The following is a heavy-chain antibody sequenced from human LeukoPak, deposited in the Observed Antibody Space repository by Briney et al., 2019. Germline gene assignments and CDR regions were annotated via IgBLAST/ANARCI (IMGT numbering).Heavy chain of an antibody. J-gene: IGHJ4*02. CDR3: ARAQWLVRTDY. Sequence: ASVKVSCKVSGYTLTELSMHWVRQAPGQGLEWMGWISAYNGNTNYAQKLQGRVTMTTDTSTSTAYMELRSLRSDDTAVYYCARAQWLVRTDYWGQGTLVTVSS. V-gene: IGHV1-18*01. CDR1: GYTLTELS. D-gene: IGHD6-19*01. CDR2: ISAYNGNT.